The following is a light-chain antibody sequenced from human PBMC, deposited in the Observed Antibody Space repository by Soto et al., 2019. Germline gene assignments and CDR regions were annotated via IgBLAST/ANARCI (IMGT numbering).Light chain of an antibody. CDR3: SSYTDRKNLV. CDR2: DVT. V-gene: IGLV2-8*01. J-gene: IGLJ1*01. Sequence: QSVLTQSPSASGSPGQSVTISCTGTSSDIGGYNSVSWYQQYPGKAPKVMIYDVTKRPSGVPDRFSGSKSGNTASLTVSALQAEDEADYYCSSYTDRKNLVFGTGTKVTVL. CDR1: SSDIGGYNS.